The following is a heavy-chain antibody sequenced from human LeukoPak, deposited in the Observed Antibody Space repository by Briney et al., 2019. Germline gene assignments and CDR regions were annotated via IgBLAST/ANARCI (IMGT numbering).Heavy chain of an antibody. CDR1: GFTFSSYG. Sequence: GRSLRLSCAASGFTFSSYGMHWVRQAPGKGLEWVAVIWYDGSNKYYADSVKGRFTISRDNSKNTLYLQMNSLRAEDTAVYYCARGGSYCGSGGYYFDYWGQGTLVTVSS. D-gene: IGHD3-10*01. V-gene: IGHV3-33*01. CDR2: IWYDGSNK. CDR3: ARGGSYCGSGGYYFDY. J-gene: IGHJ4*02.